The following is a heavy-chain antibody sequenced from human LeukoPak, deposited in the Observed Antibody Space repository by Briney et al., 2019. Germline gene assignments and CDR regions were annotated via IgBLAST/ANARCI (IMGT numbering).Heavy chain of an antibody. V-gene: IGHV4-61*08. CDR2: IYYSGST. CDR1: GGSISSGGYY. CDR3: ARVKIGHFDY. Sequence: SDTLSLTCTVSGGSISSGGYYWNWIRQRPGKGLEWIGYIYYSGSTNYNPSLKSRVTISVDTSKNQFSLKLSSVTAADTAVYYCARVKIGHFDYWGQGTPVTVSS. J-gene: IGHJ4*02.